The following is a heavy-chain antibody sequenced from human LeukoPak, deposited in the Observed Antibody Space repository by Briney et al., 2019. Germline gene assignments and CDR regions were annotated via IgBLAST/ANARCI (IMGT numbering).Heavy chain of an antibody. V-gene: IGHV3-53*01. CDR1: GFTVSSDY. J-gene: IGHJ4*02. Sequence: GGSLRLSCAASGFTVSSDYMSWVRQAPGKGLEWVAVIYSSGSTYYADSVKGRFTTSRDNSKNTLYLQLNSLRVDDTAVYYCASAPSGSNEYWGQGTLVTVSS. CDR2: IYSSGST. D-gene: IGHD1-26*01. CDR3: ASAPSGSNEY.